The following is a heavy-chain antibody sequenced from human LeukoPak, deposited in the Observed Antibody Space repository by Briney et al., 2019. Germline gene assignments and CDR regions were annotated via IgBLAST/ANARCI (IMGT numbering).Heavy chain of an antibody. CDR1: GYTFTGYY. V-gene: IGHV1-69*05. Sequence: ASVKVSCKASGYTFTGYYMHWVRQAPGQGLEWMGGIIPIFGTANYAQKFQGRVTITTDESTSTAYMELSSLRSEDTAVYYCARPGYSRSKRVDDAFDIWGQGTMVTVSS. D-gene: IGHD6-13*01. CDR2: IIPIFGTA. CDR3: ARPGYSRSKRVDDAFDI. J-gene: IGHJ3*02.